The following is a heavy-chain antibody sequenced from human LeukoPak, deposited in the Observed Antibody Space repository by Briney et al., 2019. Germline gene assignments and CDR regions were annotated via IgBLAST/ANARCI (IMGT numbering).Heavy chain of an antibody. CDR2: IYYSGST. CDR1: GASISSGGNY. Sequence: PSQTLSLTCTVSGASISSGGNYWSWIRQHPGKGLEWIGYIYYSGSTYHNPFLKSRVTISVDTSKKQFSLQLSSVTAADTAVYYCARLIYDSSGYYFAYWGQGTLVTVSS. J-gene: IGHJ4*02. V-gene: IGHV4-31*03. CDR3: ARLIYDSSGYYFAY. D-gene: IGHD3-22*01.